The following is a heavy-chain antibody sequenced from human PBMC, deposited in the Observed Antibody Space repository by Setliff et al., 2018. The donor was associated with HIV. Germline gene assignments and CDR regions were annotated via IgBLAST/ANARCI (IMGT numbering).Heavy chain of an antibody. CDR3: ATHMRGGYDAFDV. CDR1: GYNFPTYW. J-gene: IGHJ3*01. V-gene: IGHV5-51*01. Sequence: PGESLKISCQASGYNFPTYWVGWVRQKPGKGLEWMGIIYPSDADTRYSPSFQGQVTISADKSINTAFLQWSSLEASDTAIYYCATHMRGGYDAFDVWGKGAAVTVSS. D-gene: IGHD3-16*01. CDR2: IYPSDADT.